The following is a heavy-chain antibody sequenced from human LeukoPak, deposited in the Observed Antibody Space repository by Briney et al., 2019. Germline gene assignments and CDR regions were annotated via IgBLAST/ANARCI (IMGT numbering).Heavy chain of an antibody. CDR1: GFTFSSYA. CDR3: AKEGGSYPGYYYYGMDV. V-gene: IGHV3-23*01. D-gene: IGHD3-10*01. Sequence: GGSLRLSCAASGFTFSSYAMSWVRQAPGKGLEWVSAISGSGGSTYYADSVKGRFTISRDNSKNTLYLQMNSLRAEDTAVYYCAKEGGSYPGYYYYGMDVWGQGTTVTVSS. CDR2: ISGSGGST. J-gene: IGHJ6*02.